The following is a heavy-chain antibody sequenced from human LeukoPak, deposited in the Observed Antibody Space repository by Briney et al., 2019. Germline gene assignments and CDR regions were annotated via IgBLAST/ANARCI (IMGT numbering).Heavy chain of an antibody. Sequence: GGSLRLSCAAPGFTFYSYAMTWVRQAPGKGLEWVSSISGSGGTTYYAGPVKGRFTISRDDSKNTVYLHMKNLRTEDAATYYCAKGALRGYSAPGVFDIWGRGTIVTVS. D-gene: IGHD5-18*01. CDR1: GFTFYSYA. CDR3: AKGALRGYSAPGVFDI. V-gene: IGHV3-23*01. CDR2: ISGSGGTT. J-gene: IGHJ3*02.